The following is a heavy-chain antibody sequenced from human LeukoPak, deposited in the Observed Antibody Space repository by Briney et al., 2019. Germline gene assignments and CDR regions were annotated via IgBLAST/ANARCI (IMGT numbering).Heavy chain of an antibody. Sequence: SETLSLTCTVSGGSISSYYWSWIRQPPGKGLAWTGYVYYSGSTNYNPSLKSRVTISVDTSKNQFSLKLSSVTAADTAVYYCARSELLWFGGVNSGFDYWGQGTLVTVSS. D-gene: IGHD3-10*01. V-gene: IGHV4-59*01. CDR2: VYYSGST. CDR3: ARSELLWFGGVNSGFDY. J-gene: IGHJ4*02. CDR1: GGSISSYY.